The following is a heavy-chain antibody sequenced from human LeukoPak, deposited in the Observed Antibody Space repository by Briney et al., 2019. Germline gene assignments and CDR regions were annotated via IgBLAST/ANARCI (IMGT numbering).Heavy chain of an antibody. CDR1: GFTFSSYG. CDR3: ARVWGSYQTKIDY. V-gene: IGHV3-30*03. CDR2: ISYDGSNK. J-gene: IGHJ4*02. Sequence: QPGRSLRLSCAASGFTFSSYGMHWVHQAPGKGLEWVAVISYDGSNKYYADSVKGRFTISRDNSKNTLYLQMNSLRAEDTAVYYCARVWGSYQTKIDYWGQGILVTVSS. D-gene: IGHD3-16*02.